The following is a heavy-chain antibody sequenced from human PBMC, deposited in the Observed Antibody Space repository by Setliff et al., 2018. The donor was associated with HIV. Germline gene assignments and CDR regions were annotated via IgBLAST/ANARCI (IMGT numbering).Heavy chain of an antibody. CDR2: IVVGSGNT. CDR1: GYTFTGYY. CDR3: AADPFHSSSWPYYNYYGMDV. J-gene: IGHJ6*02. Sequence: SVKVSCKASGYTFTGYYMQWVRQARGQRLEWIGWIVVGSGNTNYAQKFQERVTITRDMSTSTAYMELSSLRSEDTAVYYCAADPFHSSSWPYYNYYGMDVWGQGTTVTVSS. D-gene: IGHD6-13*01. V-gene: IGHV1-58*02.